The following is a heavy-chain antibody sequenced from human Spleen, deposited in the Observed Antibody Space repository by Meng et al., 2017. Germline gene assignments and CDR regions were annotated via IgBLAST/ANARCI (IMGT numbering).Heavy chain of an antibody. J-gene: IGHJ4*02. CDR2: IHHSGSA. V-gene: IGHV4-30-4*01. CDR1: GGSMSSGNYY. Sequence: HVQLQDSGPGLVEPSQTLSLTSTVSGGSMSSGNYYGSWIRQPPGKGLEWIGYIHHSGSAYYNPSLKSRVSISVDTSKNQFSLNLNSMTAADTAVYYCASFDHIPRRNYFDYWGQGTLVTVSS. D-gene: IGHD2-21*01. CDR3: ASFDHIPRRNYFDY.